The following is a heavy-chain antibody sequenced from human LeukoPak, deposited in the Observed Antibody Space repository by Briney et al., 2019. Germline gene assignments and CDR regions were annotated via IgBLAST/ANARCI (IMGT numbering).Heavy chain of an antibody. CDR1: GGSFSGYY. J-gene: IGHJ6*02. V-gene: IGHV4-34*01. CDR2: INHSGST. CDR3: ATPGSISYYYYGMDV. Sequence: SSETLSLTCAVYGGSFSGYYWSWIRQPPGKGLEWIGEINHSGSTNYNPSLKSRVTISVDTSKNQFSLKLSSVTAADTAVYYCATPGSISYYYYGMDVWGQGTTVTVSS.